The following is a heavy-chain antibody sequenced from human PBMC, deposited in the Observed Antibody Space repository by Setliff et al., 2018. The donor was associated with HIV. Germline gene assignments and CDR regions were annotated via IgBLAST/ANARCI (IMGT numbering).Heavy chain of an antibody. CDR3: AKDFLELSRVNFWGLDAFDI. J-gene: IGHJ3*02. CDR1: GYTFTSYY. V-gene: IGHV1-46*01. Sequence: ASVKVSCKASGYTFTSYYMHWVRQAPGQGLEWMGIINPSGGSTSYAQKFQGRVTMTRDTSTSTVYMELNSLRAEDTAVYYCAKDFLELSRVNFWGLDAFDIWGQGTMVTVSS. D-gene: IGHD3-3*01. CDR2: INPSGGST.